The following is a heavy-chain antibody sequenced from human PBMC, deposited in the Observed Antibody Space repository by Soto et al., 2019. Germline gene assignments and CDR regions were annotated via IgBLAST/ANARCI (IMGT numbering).Heavy chain of an antibody. V-gene: IGHV1-69*01. D-gene: IGHD2-15*01. J-gene: IGHJ4*02. CDR2: IILIFGTA. Sequence: QVQLVQSGAEVKKPGSSVKVSCKASGGTFSSYAISWVRQAPGQGLEWMGGIILIFGTANYAQKFQDRVTITADESTSTAYMELSSLRSEDTAVYYCARDKGGYCSGGSCYVLDYWGQGTLVTVSS. CDR1: GGTFSSYA. CDR3: ARDKGGYCSGGSCYVLDY.